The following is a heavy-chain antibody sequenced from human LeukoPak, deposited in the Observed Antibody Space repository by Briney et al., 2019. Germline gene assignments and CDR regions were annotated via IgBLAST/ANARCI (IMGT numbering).Heavy chain of an antibody. D-gene: IGHD3-22*01. V-gene: IGHV5-51*01. CDR3: ARHFYSDNSGYYGDNPFDI. CDR2: IYPGDSDT. CDR1: GYSFTSYW. Sequence: GESLKISCKGSGYSFTSYWIGWVRQMPGKGLEWMGIIYPGDSDTRYSPSFQGQVTISADKSISTAYLQWSSLKASDTALYYCARHFYSDNSGYYGDNPFDIWGQGTMVTVSS. J-gene: IGHJ3*02.